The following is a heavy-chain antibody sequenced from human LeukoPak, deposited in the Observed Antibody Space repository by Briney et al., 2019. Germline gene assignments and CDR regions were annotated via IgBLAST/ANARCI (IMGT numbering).Heavy chain of an antibody. CDR1: GYTFTSYG. CDR3: ARDSSSGSYYGDFQH. Sequence: ASVKVSCKASGYTFTSYGISWVRQAPGQGLEWMGWISAYNGNTNYAHKLQGRVTMTTDTSTSTAYMELRSLRSDDTAVYYCARDSSSGSYYGDFQHWGQGTLVIVSS. V-gene: IGHV1-18*01. D-gene: IGHD1-26*01. J-gene: IGHJ1*01. CDR2: ISAYNGNT.